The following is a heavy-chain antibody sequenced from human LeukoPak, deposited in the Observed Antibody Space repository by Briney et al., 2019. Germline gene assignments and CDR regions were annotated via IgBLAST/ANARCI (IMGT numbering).Heavy chain of an antibody. J-gene: IGHJ4*02. D-gene: IGHD3-22*01. CDR3: AKGQVVTRKSYFDY. Sequence: EESLRLSCPAYRFTFSSYAMSCVRQAPGKGLEWVSAISGSGGSTYYADSVKGRFTISRDNSKNTLYLQMNSLRPGDTAVYYCAKGQVVTRKSYFDYWGQGTLVTVSS. CDR2: ISGSGGST. V-gene: IGHV3-23*01. CDR1: RFTFSSYA.